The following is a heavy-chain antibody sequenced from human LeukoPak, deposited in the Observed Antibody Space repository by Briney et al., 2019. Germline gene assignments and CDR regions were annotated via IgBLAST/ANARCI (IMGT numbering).Heavy chain of an antibody. CDR1: GGSISSINW. CDR3: ARRSVVVYFDY. J-gene: IGHJ4*02. D-gene: IGHD2-2*01. CDR2: IYHSGST. Sequence: SETLSLTCAVSGGSISSINWWDWVRQPPGKGLEWIGEIYHSGSTSYNPSLKSRVTISVDKSKNQFSLKLSSVTAADTAVYYCARRSVVVYFDYWGQGTLVTVSS. V-gene: IGHV4-4*02.